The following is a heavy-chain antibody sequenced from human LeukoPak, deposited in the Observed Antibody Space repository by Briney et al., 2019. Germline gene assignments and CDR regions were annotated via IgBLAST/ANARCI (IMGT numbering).Heavy chain of an antibody. Sequence: SETLSLTCTVSGGSISSYYWSWIRQPPGKGLEWIGYIYYSGYTNYNPSLKSRVTISVDTSKNQFSLKLSSVTAADTAVYYCARDRRIGIAVAGGVDPWGQGTLVTVSS. V-gene: IGHV4-59*01. J-gene: IGHJ5*02. CDR1: GGSISSYY. CDR3: ARDRRIGIAVAGGVDP. CDR2: IYYSGYT. D-gene: IGHD6-19*01.